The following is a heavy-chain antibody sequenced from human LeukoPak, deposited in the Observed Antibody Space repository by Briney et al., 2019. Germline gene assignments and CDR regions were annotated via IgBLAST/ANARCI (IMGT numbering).Heavy chain of an antibody. D-gene: IGHD1-26*01. CDR2: ISSSGTTI. CDR3: ARVGELDY. J-gene: IGHJ4*02. CDR1: GFDFSSTW. Sequence: GGSLRLSCAASGFDFSSTWMSWVRQAPGKGLEWVSYISSSGTTIHYADSVKGRFTISRDNAQNSVYLQMNSLRDEDTAVYYCARVGELDYWGQGTLVTVSS. V-gene: IGHV3-48*02.